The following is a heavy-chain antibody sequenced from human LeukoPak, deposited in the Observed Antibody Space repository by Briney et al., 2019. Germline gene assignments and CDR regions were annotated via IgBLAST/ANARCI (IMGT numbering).Heavy chain of an antibody. J-gene: IGHJ4*02. D-gene: IGHD3-3*01. V-gene: IGHV3-43*01. CDR1: GFTFDDYT. CDR3: AKGILRFSV. CDR2: ISWDGATT. Sequence: PGGSLRLSCAASGFTFDDYTMHWVRQAPGKGLEWVSLISWDGATTYYADSVKGRFTISRDNSKNSLFLQMTSLRNEDTGFYYCAKGILRFSVGGQGTLVTVSS.